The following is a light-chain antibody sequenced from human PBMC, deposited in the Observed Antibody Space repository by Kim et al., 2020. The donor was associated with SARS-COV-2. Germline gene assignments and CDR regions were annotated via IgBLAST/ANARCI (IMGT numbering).Light chain of an antibody. CDR2: GAS. CDR1: QSVNSN. CDR3: QQYNNWPRT. Sequence: EIVMTQSPATLSVSPGERATLSCRASQSVNSNLVWYQQKPGQAPRLLIYGASTRVTGIPARFSGSGSGTEFTLTISSLQSEDFAVYYCQQYNNWPRTFGQGTKVDIK. J-gene: IGKJ1*01. V-gene: IGKV3-15*01.